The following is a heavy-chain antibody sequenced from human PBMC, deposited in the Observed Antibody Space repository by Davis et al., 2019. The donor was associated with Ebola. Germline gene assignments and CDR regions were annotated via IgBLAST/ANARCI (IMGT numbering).Heavy chain of an antibody. CDR1: GFTFKTYA. J-gene: IGHJ3*02. CDR3: TKALTNCGGDCSMNDAFDI. D-gene: IGHD2-21*02. Sequence: GKSLKISCAASGFTFKTYAMSWVRQAPGKGLGWVAGIIVSGTTYYADSVKGRFTISRDNSRNTLYLQMNTLRAEDTALYYCTKALTNCGGDCSMNDAFDIWGQGTMVTVSS. V-gene: IGHV3-23*01. CDR2: IIVSGTT.